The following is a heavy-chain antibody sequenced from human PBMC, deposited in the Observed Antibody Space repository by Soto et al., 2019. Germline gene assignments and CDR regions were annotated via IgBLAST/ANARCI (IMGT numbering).Heavy chain of an antibody. CDR1: GYTFTSYG. CDR3: ARDSSGWSPDWFDP. CDR2: ISAYNGNT. D-gene: IGHD6-19*01. V-gene: IGHV1-18*01. J-gene: IGHJ5*02. Sequence: GASVKVSCKASGYTFTSYGISWVRQAPGQGLEWMGWISAYNGNTNYAQKLQGRVTMTTDTSTSTAYMELRSLRSDDTAVYYCARDSSGWSPDWFDPWGQGTLVTSPQ.